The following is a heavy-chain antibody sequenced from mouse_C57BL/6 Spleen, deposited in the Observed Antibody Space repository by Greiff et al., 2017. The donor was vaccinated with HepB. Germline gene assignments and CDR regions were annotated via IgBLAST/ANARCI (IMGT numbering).Heavy chain of an antibody. J-gene: IGHJ3*01. Sequence: DVHLVESGGGLVKPGGSLKLSCAASGFTFSDYGMHWVRQAPEKGLEWVAYISSGSSTIYYADTVNGRFTISRDNAKHTLFLQMTSLSSEDTAMYYCARNIHYYGSSYGGFAYWGQGTLVTVSA. CDR1: GFTFSDYG. D-gene: IGHD1-1*01. CDR2: ISSGSSTI. CDR3: ARNIHYYGSSYGGFAY. V-gene: IGHV5-17*01.